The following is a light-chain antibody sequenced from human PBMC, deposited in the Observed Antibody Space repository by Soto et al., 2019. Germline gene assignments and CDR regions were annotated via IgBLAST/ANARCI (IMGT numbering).Light chain of an antibody. V-gene: IGLV2-14*01. Sequence: QSVLTQPASVSGSPGQSITISCAGTSRDPTSYNYVSWYQQHPGQAPKLIIYEVNNRPSGVSNRFSGSKSGTTASLTISGLQVEDEADYYCSSHTNSDTVYVFGAGIKFAVL. CDR3: SSHTNSDTVYV. J-gene: IGLJ1*01. CDR2: EVN. CDR1: SRDPTSYNY.